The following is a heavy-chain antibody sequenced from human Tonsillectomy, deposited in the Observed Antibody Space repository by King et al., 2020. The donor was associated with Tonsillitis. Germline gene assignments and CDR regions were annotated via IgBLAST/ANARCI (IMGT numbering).Heavy chain of an antibody. CDR1: GDSVTSYW. V-gene: IGHV5-51*01. J-gene: IGHJ3*02. Sequence: VQLVESGAEVKKPRGSLKIYCKCSGDSVTSYWIGWVRQMPGKSLEWSGIIYHCDAVTSYSPSFQGQATTSADKSISTAYLQWSSLTASDTAMYYCARRETLGGPGDIWGQGTMVTVSS. D-gene: IGHD2-15*01. CDR3: ARRETLGGPGDI. CDR2: IYHCDAVT.